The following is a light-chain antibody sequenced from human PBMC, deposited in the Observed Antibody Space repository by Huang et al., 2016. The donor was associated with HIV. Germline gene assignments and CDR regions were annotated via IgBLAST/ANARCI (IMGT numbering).Light chain of an antibody. Sequence: DIQMTQSPSTLSASVGDRVTITCRASQRISRWLAWYLQKPGKAPKLLIYKASILESGVPPRFSGSGSGTEFTLTISSLEPDDFATYYCQQYSSYSLLTFGGGTKVEIK. V-gene: IGKV1-5*03. CDR1: QRISRW. CDR2: KAS. J-gene: IGKJ4*01. CDR3: QQYSSYSLLT.